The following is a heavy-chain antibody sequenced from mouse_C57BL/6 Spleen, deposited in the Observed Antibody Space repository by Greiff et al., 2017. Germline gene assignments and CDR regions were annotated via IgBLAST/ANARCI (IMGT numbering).Heavy chain of an antibody. J-gene: IGHJ4*01. V-gene: IGHV1-26*01. D-gene: IGHD2-3*01. CDR1: GYTFTDYY. CDR2: INPNNGGT. Sequence: VQLQQSGPELVKPGASVKISCKASGYTFTDYYMNWVKQSHGKSLEWIGDINPNNGGTSYNQKFKGKATLTVDKSSSTAYMELRSLTSEDSAVYYCARGGDGYYDAMDYWGQGTSVTVSS. CDR3: ARGGDGYYDAMDY.